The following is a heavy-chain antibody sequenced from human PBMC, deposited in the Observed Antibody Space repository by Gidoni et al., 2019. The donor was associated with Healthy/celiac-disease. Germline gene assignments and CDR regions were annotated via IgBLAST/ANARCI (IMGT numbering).Heavy chain of an antibody. CDR1: VGSISSGSYY. CDR2: LYTSGST. CDR3: ARDYGDSLYGMDV. V-gene: IGHV4-61*02. D-gene: IGHD4-17*01. Sequence: QFQLQESGPALVKPSQTLSLTCTVPVGSISSGSYYRSWSRQPAGKGLGWIGRLYTSGSTNYNPSLKSRVTISVDTSKNQCSLKLSSVTAADTAVYYCARDYGDSLYGMDVWGQGTTVTVSS. J-gene: IGHJ6*02.